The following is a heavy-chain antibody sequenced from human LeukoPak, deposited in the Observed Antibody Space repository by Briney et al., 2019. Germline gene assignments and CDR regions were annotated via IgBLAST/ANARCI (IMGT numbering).Heavy chain of an antibody. CDR1: GGTFSSYA. V-gene: IGHV1-69*13. CDR3: ARSTYYYDSSGYYPEYFDY. D-gene: IGHD3-22*01. Sequence: VKVSCKASGGTFSSYAISWVRQAPGQGLEWMGGIIPIFGTANYAQKFQGRVTITTDESTSTAYMELSSLRSEDTAVYYCARSTYYYDSSGYYPEYFDYWGQGTLVTVSS. CDR2: IIPIFGTA. J-gene: IGHJ4*02.